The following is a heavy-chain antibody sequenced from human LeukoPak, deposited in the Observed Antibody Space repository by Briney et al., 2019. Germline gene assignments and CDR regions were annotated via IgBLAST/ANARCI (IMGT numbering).Heavy chain of an antibody. CDR2: TGVSGGST. CDR3: AKDLHYYGKDG. J-gene: IGHJ6*02. Sequence: PGGSLRLSCVASGFTFTSNTMGWVRQAPGKGLEWVAVTGVSGGSTYHADSVKGRFTISRDNSKNTLYLQMNNLRAEDTAVYCCAKDLHYYGKDGWGQGTTVTVSS. V-gene: IGHV3-23*01. CDR1: GFTFTSNT.